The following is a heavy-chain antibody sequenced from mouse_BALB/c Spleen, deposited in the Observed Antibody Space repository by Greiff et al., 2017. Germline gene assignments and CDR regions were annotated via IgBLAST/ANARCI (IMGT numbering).Heavy chain of an antibody. CDR2: ISYDGSN. V-gene: IGHV3-6*02. Sequence: VQLQQSGPGLVKPSQSLSLTCSVTGYSITSGYYWNWIRQFPGNKLEWMGYISYDGSNNYNPSLKNRISITRDTSKNQFFLKLNSVTTEDTATYYCARVYRYPFAYWGQGTLVTVSA. J-gene: IGHJ3*01. CDR3: ARVYRYPFAY. D-gene: IGHD2-14*01. CDR1: GYSITSGYY.